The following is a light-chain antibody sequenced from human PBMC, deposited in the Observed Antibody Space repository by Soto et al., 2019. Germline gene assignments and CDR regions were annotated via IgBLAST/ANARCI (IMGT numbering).Light chain of an antibody. CDR3: QQYNNWPYT. J-gene: IGKJ2*01. CDR1: ESVSSN. Sequence: ETVMTQSPATLSVSPGERATLSCRASESVSSNLARYQQKPGQAPRLLIHGASTRAADIPARFSGSGSGTEFTLTISSLQSEDFAVYYCQQYNNWPYTFGQGTKLEIK. V-gene: IGKV3-15*01. CDR2: GAS.